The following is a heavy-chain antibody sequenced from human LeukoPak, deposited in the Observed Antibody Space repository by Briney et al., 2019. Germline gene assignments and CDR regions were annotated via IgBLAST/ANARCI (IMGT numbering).Heavy chain of an antibody. D-gene: IGHD6-13*01. CDR2: IRYDGSNK. Sequence: GGSLRLSCAASGFTFSSYGMHWVRQAPGKGLEWVAFIRYDGSNKYYADSVKGRFTISRDNSKNTLYLQMNSLRAEDTAVYYCARDPGIAAAGYFDYWGQGTLVTVSS. J-gene: IGHJ4*02. CDR1: GFTFSSYG. CDR3: ARDPGIAAAGYFDY. V-gene: IGHV3-30*02.